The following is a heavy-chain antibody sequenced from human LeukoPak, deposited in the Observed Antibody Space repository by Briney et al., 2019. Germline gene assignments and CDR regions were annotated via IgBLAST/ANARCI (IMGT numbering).Heavy chain of an antibody. CDR2: INPNSGGT. D-gene: IGHD4-23*01. Sequence: ASVRVSCKASGYTFTGYYMHWVRQAPGQGLEWMGWINPNSGGTNYAQKFQGWVTMPRDTSISTAYMELSRPRSDDTAVYYCARDRFSRKVYGGNSEDWFDPWGQGTLATVSS. V-gene: IGHV1-2*04. CDR3: ARDRFSRKVYGGNSEDWFDP. J-gene: IGHJ5*02. CDR1: GYTFTGYY.